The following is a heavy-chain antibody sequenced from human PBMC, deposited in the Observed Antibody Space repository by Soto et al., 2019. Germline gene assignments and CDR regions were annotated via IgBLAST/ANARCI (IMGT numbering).Heavy chain of an antibody. Sequence: PGGSLRLSCAASGFTFSSCWMTWVRQAPGKGLEWVAHIKPDGSEIAYVDSVKGRFTISRDNAKNSLYLDMNSLRAEDTAVYYCAREGWESLLDHWGQGAPVTVSS. D-gene: IGHD1-26*01. CDR2: IKPDGSEI. CDR3: AREGWESLLDH. CDR1: GFTFSSCW. V-gene: IGHV3-7*04. J-gene: IGHJ4*02.